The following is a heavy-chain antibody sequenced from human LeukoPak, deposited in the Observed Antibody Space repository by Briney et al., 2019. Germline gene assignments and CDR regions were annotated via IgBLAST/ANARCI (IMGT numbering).Heavy chain of an antibody. V-gene: IGHV4-61*08. CDR2: TFNSGCT. CDR3: ARDHWGSLDY. CDR1: GDSLSSGGHS. D-gene: IGHD7-27*01. J-gene: IGHJ4*02. Sequence: SETLSLTCTVSGDSLSSGGHSWGWVRLPPGKGLEWIGYTFNSGCTNCNPSLESRVTLSVDTSKSQFSLKLTSVTAADTAVYYCARDHWGSLDYWGQGILVTVSS.